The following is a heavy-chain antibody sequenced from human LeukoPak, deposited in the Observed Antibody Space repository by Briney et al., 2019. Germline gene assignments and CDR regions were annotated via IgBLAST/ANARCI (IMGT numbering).Heavy chain of an antibody. Sequence: SETLSLTCTVSGGSIRSSYYYWGWIRQPPGKGLEWIGSIYDSGSTYYNPSLKSRVTISVDTSKNQFSLKLNSVTAADTAVYYCAGVRHYIAAAPPLDWGQGTLVTVSS. CDR3: AGVRHYIAAAPPLD. D-gene: IGHD6-13*01. CDR1: GGSIRSSYYY. J-gene: IGHJ4*02. V-gene: IGHV4-39*01. CDR2: IYDSGST.